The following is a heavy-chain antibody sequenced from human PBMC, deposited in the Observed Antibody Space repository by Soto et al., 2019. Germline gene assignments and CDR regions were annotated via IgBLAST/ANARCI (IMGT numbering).Heavy chain of an antibody. V-gene: IGHV3-9*01. CDR3: TKDLTADYSSSRYHYGMAV. CDR2: IGWDSVAI. Sequence: QRLSCAASGFTFYDSAFHWVRQAPWKVLEWVSSIGWDSVAIAYADSVKGRFTISRDNAKNSLYLQMNSLITEDSALYYCTKDLTADYSSSRYHYGMAVWDQGTTLTLSS. CDR1: GFTFYDSA. D-gene: IGHD6-13*01. J-gene: IGHJ6*02.